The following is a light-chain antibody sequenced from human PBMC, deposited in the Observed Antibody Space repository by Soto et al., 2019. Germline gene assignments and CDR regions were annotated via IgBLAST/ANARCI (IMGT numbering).Light chain of an antibody. CDR1: QPVANNY. Sequence: EIVLTQSPGTLSLSPGEGATLSCRASQPVANNYLAWYQHVPGQAPRLLIYGASARAAGIPDRFSGSGSGKDSTLTIIRPEPEDFAVYSCQQYGRIPLFSFGPGTRVDLK. CDR2: GAS. V-gene: IGKV3-20*01. J-gene: IGKJ3*01. CDR3: QQYGRIPLFS.